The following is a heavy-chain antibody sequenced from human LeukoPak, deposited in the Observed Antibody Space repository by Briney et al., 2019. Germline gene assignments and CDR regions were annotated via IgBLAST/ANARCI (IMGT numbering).Heavy chain of an antibody. CDR3: ARYDYVWGSGGYYFDY. Sequence: PSETLSLTCTVSGGSISSYYWSWIRQPPGKGLEWIGYIYYSGSTNYNPSLKSRVTISVDTSKNQFSLKLSSVTAADTAVYYCARYDYVWGSGGYYFDYWGQGTLVTVSS. D-gene: IGHD3-16*01. V-gene: IGHV4-59*12. CDR2: IYYSGST. J-gene: IGHJ4*02. CDR1: GGSISSYY.